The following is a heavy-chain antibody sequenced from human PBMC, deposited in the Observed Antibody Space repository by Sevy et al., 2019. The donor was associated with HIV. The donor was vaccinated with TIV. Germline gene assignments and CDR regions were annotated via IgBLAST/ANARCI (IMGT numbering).Heavy chain of an antibody. CDR2: ISSSGSTI. Sequence: EGSLRLSCAASGFTFSDYYMSWIRQAPGKELEWVSYISSSGSTIYYADSVKGRFTISRDNAKNSLYLQMNSLRAEHTVVYYCARVSSSDAAHYYYYGMDVWGQGTTVTVSS. CDR3: ARVSSSDAAHYYYYGMDV. J-gene: IGHJ6*02. CDR1: GFTFSDYY. D-gene: IGHD2-15*01. V-gene: IGHV3-11*01.